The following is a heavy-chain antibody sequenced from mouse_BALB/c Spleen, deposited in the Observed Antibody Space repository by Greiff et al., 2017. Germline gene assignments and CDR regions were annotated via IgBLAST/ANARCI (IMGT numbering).Heavy chain of an antibody. J-gene: IGHJ4*01. CDR2: ISSGGSYT. D-gene: IGHD1-1*01. Sequence: EVKLMESGGDLVKPGGSLKLSCAASGFTFSSYGMSWVRQTPDKRLEWVATISSGGSYTYYPDSVKGRFTISRDNAKNTLYLQMSSLKSEDTAMYYCARQPPYSTGGAMDYWGQGTSVTVSS. V-gene: IGHV5-6*01. CDR1: GFTFSSYG. CDR3: ARQPPYSTGGAMDY.